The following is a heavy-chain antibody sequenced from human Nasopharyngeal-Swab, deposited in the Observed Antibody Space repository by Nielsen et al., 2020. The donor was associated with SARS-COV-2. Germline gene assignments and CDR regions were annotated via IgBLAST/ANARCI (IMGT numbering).Heavy chain of an antibody. J-gene: IGHJ6*02. CDR1: GYTFTSYG. D-gene: IGHD4-11*01. Sequence: ASVKVSCKASGYTFTSYGISWVRQAPGQGIEWMGWISAYNGNTNYAQKLQGRVTMTTDTSTSTAYMELRSLRSDDTAVYYCARLTVTTFYYYYGMDVWGQGTTVTVSS. V-gene: IGHV1-18*01. CDR3: ARLTVTTFYYYYGMDV. CDR2: ISAYNGNT.